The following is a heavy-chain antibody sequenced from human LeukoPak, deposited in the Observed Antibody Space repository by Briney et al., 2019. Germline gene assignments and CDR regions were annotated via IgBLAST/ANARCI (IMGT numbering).Heavy chain of an antibody. J-gene: IGHJ4*02. D-gene: IGHD3-10*01. V-gene: IGHV1-46*01. Sequence: GIINPSGGSTSYAQKFQRRVTMTRDTSTSTVYMELSSLRSEDTAVYYCARVLRTMVLYFDYWGQGTLVTVSS. CDR3: ARVLRTMVLYFDY. CDR2: INPSGGST.